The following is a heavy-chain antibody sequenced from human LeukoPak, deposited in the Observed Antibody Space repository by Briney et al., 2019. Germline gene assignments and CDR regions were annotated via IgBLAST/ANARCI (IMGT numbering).Heavy chain of an antibody. CDR1: GFTFSSYT. D-gene: IGHD6-13*01. V-gene: IGHV3-23*01. CDR3: AKAHVAAADYYYYYMDV. CDR2: IGGSGGST. J-gene: IGHJ6*03. Sequence: PGGSLRLSCAASGFTFSSYTMTWVRRAPGKGLEWVSAIGGSGGSTNYADSVKGRFTISRDNSKNTLYLQMNSLRAEDTAVYYCAKAHVAAADYYYYYMDVWGKGTTVTVSS.